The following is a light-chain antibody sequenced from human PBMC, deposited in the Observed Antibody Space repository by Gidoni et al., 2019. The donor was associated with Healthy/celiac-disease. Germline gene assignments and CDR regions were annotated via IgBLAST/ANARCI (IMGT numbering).Light chain of an antibody. Sequence: EIVLTQSPGTLSLSPGERATLSCRASQSVSSSYLAWYQQKPGQAPRLLISGASSRATGIPDMFSGSGSGTDFPLTISRLEPEDFAVYYCQQYGSSPLTFGQGTKVEIK. CDR2: GAS. J-gene: IGKJ1*01. V-gene: IGKV3-20*01. CDR1: QSVSSSY. CDR3: QQYGSSPLT.